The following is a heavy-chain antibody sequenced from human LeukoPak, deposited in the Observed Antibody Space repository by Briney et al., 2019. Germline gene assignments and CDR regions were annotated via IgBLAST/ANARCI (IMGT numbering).Heavy chain of an antibody. CDR3: ARGGSDSSGYYGPFDY. D-gene: IGHD3-22*01. Sequence: KSSETLSLTCSVSGGSISSGPYFWSWIRQSPGQGLEWIGYIWPSGSTNYNPSLSGRVAISLDKSRNHFTLMVTAVTAADTAVYYCARGGSDSSGYYGPFDYWGQGTLVTVSS. CDR1: GGSISSGPYF. CDR2: IWPSGST. J-gene: IGHJ4*02. V-gene: IGHV4-30-2*06.